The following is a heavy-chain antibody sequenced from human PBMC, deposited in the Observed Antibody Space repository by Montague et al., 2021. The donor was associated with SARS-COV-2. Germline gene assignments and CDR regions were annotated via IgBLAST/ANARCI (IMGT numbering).Heavy chain of an antibody. CDR3: TREGYQVLWSDYYYGMDV. J-gene: IGHJ6*02. D-gene: IGHD2-2*01. Sequence: SETLSLTCAVYGGSFSGYYWSWIRQPPGKGLEWIGEINHSGSTNYNPSLKSQVTISVDTSKNQFSLKLSSVTAADTAVYYCTREGYQVLWSDYYYGMDVRGQGTTVTVSS. CDR1: GGSFSGYY. V-gene: IGHV4-34*01. CDR2: INHSGST.